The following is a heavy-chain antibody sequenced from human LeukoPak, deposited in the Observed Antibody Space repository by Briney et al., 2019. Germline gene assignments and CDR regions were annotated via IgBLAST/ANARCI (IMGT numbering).Heavy chain of an antibody. Sequence: ASVKVSCKASGYTFTSYYMHWVRQAPGQGLEWMGIINPSGGSTSYAQKFQGRVTMTRDTSTSTVYMELSSLRSEDTAVYFCARVRDGYNDAFDIWGQGTMVTVS. J-gene: IGHJ3*02. CDR3: ARVRDGYNDAFDI. CDR1: GYTFTSYY. CDR2: INPSGGST. V-gene: IGHV1-46*01. D-gene: IGHD5-24*01.